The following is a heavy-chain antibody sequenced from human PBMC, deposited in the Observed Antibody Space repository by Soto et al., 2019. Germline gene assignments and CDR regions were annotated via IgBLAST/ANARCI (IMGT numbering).Heavy chain of an antibody. Sequence: SETLSLTCTVSGGSISSSSYYWGWIRQPPGKGLEWIGSIYYSGSTYYNPSLKSRVTISVDTSKNQFSLKLSSVTAADTAVYYCARLDFDWLRAFDIWGQGTMVTVSS. D-gene: IGHD3-9*01. CDR1: GGSISSSSYY. CDR2: IYYSGST. J-gene: IGHJ3*02. V-gene: IGHV4-39*07. CDR3: ARLDFDWLRAFDI.